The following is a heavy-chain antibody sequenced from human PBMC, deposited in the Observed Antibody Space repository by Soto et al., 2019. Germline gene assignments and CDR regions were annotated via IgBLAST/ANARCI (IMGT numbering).Heavy chain of an antibody. CDR2: ISYSGST. J-gene: IGHJ5*02. CDR3: ARGADIAVVITATPDYWFDP. CDR1: GASIRSGDYF. D-gene: IGHD2-15*01. V-gene: IGHV4-30-4*01. Sequence: PSETLSLTCTVSGASIRSGDYFWSWIRQPPGKGLEWIGYISYSGSTYYNPSLESRVSVSVDTFTNQFSLKLSSVTAADTAVYFCARGADIAVVITATPDYWFDPWGQGTLVTVSS.